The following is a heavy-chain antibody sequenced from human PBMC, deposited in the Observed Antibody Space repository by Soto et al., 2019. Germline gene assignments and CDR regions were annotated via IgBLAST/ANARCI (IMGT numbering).Heavy chain of an antibody. Sequence: PSETQSLTCTVSGGSISSGGCYWNWIRQHPGKGLEWIGYIYYIGSTYYNPSLKSRVTISLDTSKNQFSLKLSSVTAADTAVYYCARSVFPWGQGTLVTVSS. CDR2: IYYIGST. CDR1: GGSISSGGCY. J-gene: IGHJ5*02. CDR3: ARSVFP. V-gene: IGHV4-31*03.